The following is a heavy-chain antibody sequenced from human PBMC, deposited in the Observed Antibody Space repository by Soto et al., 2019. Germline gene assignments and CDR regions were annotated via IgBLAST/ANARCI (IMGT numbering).Heavy chain of an antibody. J-gene: IGHJ5*02. Sequence: PGGSLRLSCAASGFPFNSYEMSWVRQAPGKGLEYISVIYRGGDTYYADSVKGRFTISRDNSTVYLQMNNLRAEDTAMYYCAKEGIGGIFGAGGFDPWGQGTLVTVSS. D-gene: IGHD3-3*01. CDR2: IYRGGDT. CDR1: GFPFNSYE. V-gene: IGHV3-53*01. CDR3: AKEGIGGIFGAGGFDP.